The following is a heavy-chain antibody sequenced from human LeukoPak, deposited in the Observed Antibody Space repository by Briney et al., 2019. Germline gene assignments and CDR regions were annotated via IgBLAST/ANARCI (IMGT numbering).Heavy chain of an antibody. V-gene: IGHV1-46*01. Sequence: ASVKVSCKASGHTFTSYYMHWVRQAPGQGLEWMGIINPSGGSTSYAQKFQGRVTMTRDTSTSTVYMELSSLRSEDTAVYYCARSESSGYYDYWGQGTLVTVSS. CDR3: ARSESSGYYDY. D-gene: IGHD3-3*01. J-gene: IGHJ4*02. CDR1: GHTFTSYY. CDR2: INPSGGST.